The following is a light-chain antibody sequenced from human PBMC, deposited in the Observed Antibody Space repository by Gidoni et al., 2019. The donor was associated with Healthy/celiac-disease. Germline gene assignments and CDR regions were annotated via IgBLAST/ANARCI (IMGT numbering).Light chain of an antibody. Sequence: DIVMTQSPDSLAVSLGERATINCKSSQTVLYRSNNKNYLTWYQQKPGQPPKLLIYWASTRESGVPDRFNGSGSGTDFTLTISSLQAEDVAVYYCQQYYSTPYTFXQXTKLEIK. CDR3: QQYYSTPYT. CDR1: QTVLYRSNNKNY. CDR2: WAS. J-gene: IGKJ2*01. V-gene: IGKV4-1*01.